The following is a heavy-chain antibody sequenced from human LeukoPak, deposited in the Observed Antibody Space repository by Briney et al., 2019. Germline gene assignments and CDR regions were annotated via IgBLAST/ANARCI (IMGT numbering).Heavy chain of an antibody. CDR2: IYWNSDRI. J-gene: IGHJ6*02. Sequence: GGSLRLSCAASGFSSSDYYMSWIRQPPGKGLEWVSGIYWNSDRIDYADSVKGRFTISRDNAKNSLYLQMNSLRTEDTAMYYCIKDIRPGGMDVWGQGTTVTVSS. CDR1: GFSSSDYY. V-gene: IGHV3-9*02. CDR3: IKDIRPGGMDV. D-gene: IGHD1-14*01.